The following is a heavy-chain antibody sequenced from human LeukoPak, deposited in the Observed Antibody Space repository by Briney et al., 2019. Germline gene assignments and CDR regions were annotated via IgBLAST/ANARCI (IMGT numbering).Heavy chain of an antibody. J-gene: IGHJ4*02. CDR1: GGSISSYY. CDR3: ARQEMATTHFDY. V-gene: IGHV4-4*07. CDR2: IYTSGST. D-gene: IGHD5-24*01. Sequence: SETLSLTCTVSGGSISSYYWSWIRQPAGKGLEWIGRIYTSGSTNYNPSLKSRVTISVDTSKNQFSLKLSSVTAADTAVYYCARQEMATTHFDYWGQGTLVTVSS.